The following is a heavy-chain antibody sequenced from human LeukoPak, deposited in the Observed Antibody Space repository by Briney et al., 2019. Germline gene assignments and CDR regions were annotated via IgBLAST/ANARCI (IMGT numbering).Heavy chain of an antibody. CDR2: INWNGGST. V-gene: IGHV3-20*04. CDR3: ARDAGYYDSSGSDY. J-gene: IGHJ4*02. CDR1: GCTFDDYG. D-gene: IGHD3-22*01. Sequence: GGSLRLSCAASGCTFDDYGMSWVRQAPGKGLEWVSGINWNGGSTGYADSVKGRFTISRDNAKNSLYLQMNSLRAEDTALYYCARDAGYYDSSGSDYWGQGTLVTVSS.